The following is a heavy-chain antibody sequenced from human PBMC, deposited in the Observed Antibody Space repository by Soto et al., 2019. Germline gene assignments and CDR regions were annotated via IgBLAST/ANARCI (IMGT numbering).Heavy chain of an antibody. D-gene: IGHD5-12*01. J-gene: IGHJ6*02. CDR2: TIPIFGTA. V-gene: IGHV1-69*13. CDR1: GGTFSSYA. Sequence: SVEVSCKASGGTFSSYAISWVRQAPGQGLEWMGGTIPIFGTANYAQKFQGTVTITADESTSTAYMELSSLRSEDTAVYYCASPRWLRTSEEPDHYYYYGMDVWGQGTTVTVSS. CDR3: ASPRWLRTSEEPDHYYYYGMDV.